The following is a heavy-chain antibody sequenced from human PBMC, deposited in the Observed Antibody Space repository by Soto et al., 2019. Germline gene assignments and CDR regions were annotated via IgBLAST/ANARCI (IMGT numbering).Heavy chain of an antibody. CDR1: GFTFDDYA. CDR2: ISWNSGSI. V-gene: IGHV3-9*01. Sequence: GGSLRLSCAASGFTFDDYAMHWVRQAPGKGLEWVSGISWNSGSIAYADSVKGRFTISRDNGKNSLHLQMNSLRAEDTALYYCAKDRVAMAGMGFDYSGQGTLVTVSS. J-gene: IGHJ4*02. D-gene: IGHD6-19*01. CDR3: AKDRVAMAGMGFDY.